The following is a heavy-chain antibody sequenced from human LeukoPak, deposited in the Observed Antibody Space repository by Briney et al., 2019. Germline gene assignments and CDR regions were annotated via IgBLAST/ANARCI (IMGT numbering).Heavy chain of an antibody. D-gene: IGHD2-2*01. CDR3: ARGHCSSTGCWDY. CDR1: GGSFSGYY. J-gene: IGHJ4*02. Sequence: PSETLSLTCAVYGGSFSGYYWSWIRQPPGKGLEWIGEINHSGSTNYNPSLKSRVTISVDTSKNQFSLKLSSVTAADTAVYYCARGHCSSTGCWDYWGQGTLVTVSS. CDR2: INHSGST. V-gene: IGHV4-34*01.